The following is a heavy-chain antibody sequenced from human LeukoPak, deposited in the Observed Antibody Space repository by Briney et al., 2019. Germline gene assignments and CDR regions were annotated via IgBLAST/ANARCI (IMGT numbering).Heavy chain of an antibody. CDR1: GLPFSSYR. Sequence: GGSFRVFCSTPGLPFSSYRMHWLRQAPGKGPDLVSYIDSRSSTLLYADSVKGRFTISRDNAKNSLYLQMNSLRDEDTTVYYCARVADHDVFDIWGQGTMVTVSS. CDR2: IDSRSSTL. V-gene: IGHV3-48*02. J-gene: IGHJ3*02. CDR3: ARVADHDVFDI. D-gene: IGHD6-13*01.